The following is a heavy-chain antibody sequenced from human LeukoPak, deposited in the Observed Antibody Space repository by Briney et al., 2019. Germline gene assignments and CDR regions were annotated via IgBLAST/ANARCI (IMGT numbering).Heavy chain of an antibody. Sequence: TLSLTCTVSGGSISSGDYYWSCIRQQPGKGLEWIGYIYYSGSTYYNPSLKSRVTISVDTSKNQFSLKLSSVTAADTAVYYCAREGTTGTQDFDYWGQGTLVTVSS. CDR2: IYYSGST. D-gene: IGHD1-1*01. J-gene: IGHJ4*02. CDR1: GGSISSGDYY. V-gene: IGHV4-31*03. CDR3: AREGTTGTQDFDY.